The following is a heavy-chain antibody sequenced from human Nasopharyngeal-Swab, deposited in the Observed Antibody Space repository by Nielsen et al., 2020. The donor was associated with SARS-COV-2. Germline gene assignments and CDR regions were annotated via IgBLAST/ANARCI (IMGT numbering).Heavy chain of an antibody. J-gene: IGHJ6*02. CDR1: GFTFSSYA. D-gene: IGHD4-17*01. CDR3: ARDMWYGDGGMDV. CDR2: ISYDGSNK. V-gene: IGHV3-30-3*01. Sequence: GGSLRLSCAASGFTFSSYAMHWLRQAPGKGLEWVAVISYDGSNKYYADSVKGRFTISRDNSKNTLYLQMNSLRAEDTAVYYCARDMWYGDGGMDVWGQGTTVTVSS.